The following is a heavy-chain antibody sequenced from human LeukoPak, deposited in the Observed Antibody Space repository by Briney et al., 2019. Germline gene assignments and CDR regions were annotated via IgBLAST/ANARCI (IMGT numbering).Heavy chain of an antibody. CDR3: AREGYSYGFDY. J-gene: IGHJ4*02. D-gene: IGHD5-18*01. V-gene: IGHV3-48*03. CDR1: GFPFSSYK. CDR2: ISSIGKTI. Sequence: GGSLRPSCPASGFPFSSYKMNWVRQAPAKGLEWVSYISSIGKTIYNADSVKGPFIISRHNAKNSLYLQMNRLRVEDPSVYYCAREGYSYGFDYWGQGTLVTVSS.